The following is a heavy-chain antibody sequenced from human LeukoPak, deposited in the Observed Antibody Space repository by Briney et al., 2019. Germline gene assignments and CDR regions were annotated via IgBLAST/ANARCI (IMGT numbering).Heavy chain of an antibody. Sequence: KPSETLSLTCTVSGASISGWYWSWIRQPPGKGLEWIGYVYGSGYTNYSPSLKSRVTMSIDTSKNNFSLKLTSVTGADTATYYCARETSLAGFASGLGFNYWGQGTLVTVSS. CDR1: GASISGWY. V-gene: IGHV4-59*01. CDR3: ARETSLAGFASGLGFNY. J-gene: IGHJ4*02. CDR2: VYGSGYT. D-gene: IGHD6-19*01.